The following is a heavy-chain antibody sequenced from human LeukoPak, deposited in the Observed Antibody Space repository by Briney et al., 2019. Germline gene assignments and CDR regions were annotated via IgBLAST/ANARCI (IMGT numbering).Heavy chain of an antibody. CDR1: GVSISSGGYY. D-gene: IGHD3-10*01. Sequence: PSQTLSLTCTVSGVSISSGGYYWSWLRQHPGKGLEWIGYIYYSGSTYYNPSLKSRVTISVDTSKNQFSLKLSSVTAADTAVYYCARDKRGYYGSGSPKGGYYYYYMDVWGKGTTVTVSS. V-gene: IGHV4-31*03. CDR3: ARDKRGYYGSGSPKGGYYYYYMDV. CDR2: IYYSGST. J-gene: IGHJ6*03.